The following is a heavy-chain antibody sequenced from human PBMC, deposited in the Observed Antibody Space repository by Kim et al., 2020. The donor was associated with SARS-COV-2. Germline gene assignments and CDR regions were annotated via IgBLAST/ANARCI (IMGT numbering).Heavy chain of an antibody. CDR3: AREIMFPSSRYYFYLMDV. CDR2: IYNRGST. D-gene: IGHD3-10*02. CDR1: GGSITGYY. J-gene: IGHJ6*02. Sequence: SETLSLTCTVSGGSITGYYWSWIRQPPGKGLEWIGYIYNRGSTSYNPSLKSRVTISLDTSNNQFSLKLTSVTAADTAVYYCAREIMFPSSRYYFYLMDVWGPGTTVTVSS. V-gene: IGHV4-59*13.